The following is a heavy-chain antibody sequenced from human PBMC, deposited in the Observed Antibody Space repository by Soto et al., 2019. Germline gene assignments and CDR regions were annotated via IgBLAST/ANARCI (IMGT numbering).Heavy chain of an antibody. Sequence: QVELQESGPGLVKPSQTLSLTCTVSGGSISSGGYYWSWIRQHPGKGLEWIGYIYYSGSTYYNPSLKSRVTISVDTSKNQFSLKLSSVTAADTAVYYCARVSRLTTGLDGMDVWGQGTTVTVSS. CDR2: IYYSGST. V-gene: IGHV4-31*03. CDR3: ARVSRLTTGLDGMDV. D-gene: IGHD3-9*01. CDR1: GGSISSGGYY. J-gene: IGHJ6*02.